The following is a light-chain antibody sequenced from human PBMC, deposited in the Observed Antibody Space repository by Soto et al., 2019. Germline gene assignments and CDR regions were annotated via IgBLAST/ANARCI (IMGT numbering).Light chain of an antibody. Sequence: EIVLTQSPATLSLSPGERATLSCRASPSVTNYLAWYQQKPGQAPRLLIYGASTRATGIPARFSGSGSGTDFTLTISRLEPEDFAVYSCQQYGFSPISFGQGTRLEIK. CDR2: GAS. J-gene: IGKJ5*01. CDR3: QQYGFSPIS. CDR1: PSVTNY. V-gene: IGKV3-20*01.